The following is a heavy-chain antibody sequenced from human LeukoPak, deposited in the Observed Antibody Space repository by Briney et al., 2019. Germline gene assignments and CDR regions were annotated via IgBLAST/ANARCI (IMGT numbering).Heavy chain of an antibody. J-gene: IGHJ4*02. CDR3: AKERYIVVVPAAMDDY. V-gene: IGHV3-23*01. CDR1: GFTFSSYA. Sequence: GGSLRLSCAASGFTFSSYAMSWVRQAPGKGLEWVSAISGSGGSTYYADSVKGRFTISRDNSKNTLYLQMNSLRAEDTAVYYCAKERYIVVVPAAMDDYWGQGTLVTVSS. CDR2: ISGSGGST. D-gene: IGHD2-2*01.